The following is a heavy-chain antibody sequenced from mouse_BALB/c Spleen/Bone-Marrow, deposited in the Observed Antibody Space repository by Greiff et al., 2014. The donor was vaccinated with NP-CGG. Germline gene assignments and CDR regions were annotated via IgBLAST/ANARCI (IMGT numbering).Heavy chain of an antibody. CDR1: GFNIKDTY. D-gene: IGHD1-1*01. J-gene: IGHJ2*01. V-gene: IGHV14-3*02. Sequence: VQLQQSGAALVKPGASVKLSCTASGFNIKDTYMHWVKQRPEQGLEWIGRIDPANVNTKYDPKFQGKATITADTSSNTAYLQLSSLTSEDTAVYYCANYYYGSHFDYWGQGTTLTVSS. CDR2: IDPANVNT. CDR3: ANYYYGSHFDY.